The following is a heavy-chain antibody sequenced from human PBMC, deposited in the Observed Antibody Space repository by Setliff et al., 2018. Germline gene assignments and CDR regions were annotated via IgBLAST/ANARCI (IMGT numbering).Heavy chain of an antibody. V-gene: IGHV4-4*02. D-gene: IGHD3-3*01. CDR3: ARMSGFLYMDV. Sequence: KPSETLSLTCAVSGDSISSGNWWSWVRQPPEKGLEWIGQIYTDGSTNYNPSLKSRVTISVDKSKNQFSLKLSSVTAADTAVYYCARMSGFLYMDVWGKGTTVTVSS. CDR2: IYTDGST. J-gene: IGHJ6*03. CDR1: GDSISSGNW.